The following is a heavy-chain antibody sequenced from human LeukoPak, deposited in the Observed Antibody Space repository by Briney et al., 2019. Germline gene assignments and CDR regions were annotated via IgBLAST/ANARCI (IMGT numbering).Heavy chain of an antibody. CDR3: ARGAEAETSPLDF. Sequence: SVKVSCKASGYILSDYYMHWVRQAPGQGLEWLGWINPKSGAADYAQQFRGRVTMTRDTSINTDYMEMKRVTSDDTAVYYCARGAEAETSPLDFWGQGTLVTVSS. D-gene: IGHD6-13*01. CDR2: INPKSGAA. J-gene: IGHJ4*02. CDR1: GYILSDYY. V-gene: IGHV1-2*02.